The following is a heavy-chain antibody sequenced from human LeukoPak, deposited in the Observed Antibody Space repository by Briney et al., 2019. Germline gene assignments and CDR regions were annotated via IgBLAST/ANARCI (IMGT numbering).Heavy chain of an antibody. Sequence: PGGSLRLSCAASGFTSSSYSMNWVRQAPGKGLEWISYISSSSRTIYYADSVKGRFTISRDNAKNSLYLQMSSLRDEDTAMYYCARGGRRYDYYYHMDVWGKGTTVTVSS. CDR1: GFTSSSYS. V-gene: IGHV3-48*02. J-gene: IGHJ6*03. CDR2: ISSSSRTI. CDR3: ARGGRRYDYYYHMDV.